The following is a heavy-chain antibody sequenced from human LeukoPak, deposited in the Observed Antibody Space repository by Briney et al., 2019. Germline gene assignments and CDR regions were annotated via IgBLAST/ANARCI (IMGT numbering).Heavy chain of an antibody. J-gene: IGHJ4*02. CDR1: ALRFSSFA. V-gene: IGHV3-23*01. CDR3: GTPIGGGVSRY. CDR2: IHGSGETT. D-gene: IGHD3-16*01. Sequence: GGSLRLSCAASALRFSSFAMTWVRQVPGKGLEWVSGIHGSGETTYYADSVKGRFTISRDNSREMLYLQMNSLRAEDTAVYYCGTPIGGGVSRYWGQGTLVTVSS.